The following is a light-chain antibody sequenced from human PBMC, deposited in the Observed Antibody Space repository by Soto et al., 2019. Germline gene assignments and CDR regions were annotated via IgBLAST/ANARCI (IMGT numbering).Light chain of an antibody. CDR3: QQSSDWPLT. Sequence: EIVLAQSPATLSLSPGDRATLSCRASRSVGDYLTWYQQKPGQPPRLLIYDASNRATGFPDRFSGSGSGTDFTLTISSLGPEDFAFYYCQQSSDWPLTFGGGTKVEIK. J-gene: IGKJ4*01. V-gene: IGKV3-11*01. CDR1: RSVGDY. CDR2: DAS.